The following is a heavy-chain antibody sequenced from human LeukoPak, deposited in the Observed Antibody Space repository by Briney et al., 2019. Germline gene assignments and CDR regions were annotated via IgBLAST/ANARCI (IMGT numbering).Heavy chain of an antibody. D-gene: IGHD5-24*01. V-gene: IGHV3-66*02. Sequence: QPGGSLRLSCVVSGFTFSGNHMNWVRQAPGKGLEWVSVIYSDGDTYYADSVKGRFTISGDSSRNTLSLQMNSLKPEDTAVYYCARDPRDGYGHFDYWGQGTLVTVSS. CDR3: ARDPRDGYGHFDY. CDR1: GFTFSGNH. J-gene: IGHJ4*02. CDR2: IYSDGDT.